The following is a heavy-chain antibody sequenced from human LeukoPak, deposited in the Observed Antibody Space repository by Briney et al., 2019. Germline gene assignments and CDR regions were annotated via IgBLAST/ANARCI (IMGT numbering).Heavy chain of an antibody. D-gene: IGHD2-21*01. CDR1: GFNFNNAW. CDR3: YTSITDY. J-gene: IGHJ4*02. CDR2: IRSKIDGGAT. Sequence: GGSLRLSCAASGFNFNNAWRSWVRQAPGKGLEWVGRIRSKIDGGATDYAAPVKGRFTISRDDSKNTLYLQINSLKIEDTAMYYCYTSITDYWGQGTLVTVSS. V-gene: IGHV3-15*07.